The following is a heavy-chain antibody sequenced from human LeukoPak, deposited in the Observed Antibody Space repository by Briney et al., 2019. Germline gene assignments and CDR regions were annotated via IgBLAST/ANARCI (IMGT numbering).Heavy chain of an antibody. Sequence: ASVKVSCKASGYTFTTYAMHWVRQAPGQRLEWMGWINAGNGNTKYSQKFQGRVTITRDTSASTAYMELSSLRSEDTAVYYCARDAVTMVRGSDYGMDVWGQGTTVTVSS. J-gene: IGHJ6*02. CDR1: GYTFTTYA. CDR3: ARDAVTMVRGSDYGMDV. D-gene: IGHD3-10*01. CDR2: INAGNGNT. V-gene: IGHV1-3*01.